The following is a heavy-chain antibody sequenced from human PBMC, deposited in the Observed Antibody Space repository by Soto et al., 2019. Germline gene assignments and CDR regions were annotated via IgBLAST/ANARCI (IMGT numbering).Heavy chain of an antibody. D-gene: IGHD2-15*01. Sequence: LRLSCAASGFTVSSKYMSWVRQAPGKGLEWVSLIQSGGPTYYADSVKGRFTISRDTSENTVHLQMDSLRAEDTAVYYCARDDVLCDGGRCYGVPLDAWGKGTTVTVSS. CDR2: IQSGGPT. V-gene: IGHV3-66*01. CDR3: ARDDVLCDGGRCYGVPLDA. J-gene: IGHJ6*04. CDR1: GFTVSSKY.